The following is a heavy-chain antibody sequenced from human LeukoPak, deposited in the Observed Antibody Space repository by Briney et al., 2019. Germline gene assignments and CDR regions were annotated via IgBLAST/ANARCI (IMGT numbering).Heavy chain of an antibody. J-gene: IGHJ4*02. CDR1: GFTFSSYG. Sequence: GGSLRLSCAASGFTFSSYGMHWVRQAPGKGLGWVAVISYDGSNKYYADSVKGRFTISRDNSKNTLYLQMNSLRAEDTAVYYCAKDRDHRGYFDYWGQGTLVTVSS. CDR2: ISYDGSNK. D-gene: IGHD1-14*01. CDR3: AKDRDHRGYFDY. V-gene: IGHV3-30*18.